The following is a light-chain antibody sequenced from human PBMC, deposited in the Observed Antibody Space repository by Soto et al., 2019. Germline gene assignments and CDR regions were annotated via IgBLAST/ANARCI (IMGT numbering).Light chain of an antibody. Sequence: EVVLTQSPVTLSLSPGERATLSCRASQSVDIYLAWYQQKPGQAPRLLIYDASNRATDIPARFSGSGSGTDFTLTISSLEPEDFAVYYCQQYGSSRTFGQGTKVEIK. CDR3: QQYGSSRT. CDR1: QSVDIY. V-gene: IGKV3-11*01. J-gene: IGKJ1*01. CDR2: DAS.